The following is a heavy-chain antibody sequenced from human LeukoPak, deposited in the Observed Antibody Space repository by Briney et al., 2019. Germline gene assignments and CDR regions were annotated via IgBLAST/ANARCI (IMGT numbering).Heavy chain of an antibody. CDR1: GGSISSSSYY. CDR2: IYYSGST. Sequence: PSETLSLTCTVSGGSISSSSYYWGWIRQPPGKGLEWIGSIYYSGSTYYNPSLKSRVTISVDTSKNQFSLKLSSVTAADTAVYYCARGRSYTSSPHYWGQGTLVTVSS. CDR3: ARGRSYTSSPHY. D-gene: IGHD6-13*01. J-gene: IGHJ4*02. V-gene: IGHV4-39*01.